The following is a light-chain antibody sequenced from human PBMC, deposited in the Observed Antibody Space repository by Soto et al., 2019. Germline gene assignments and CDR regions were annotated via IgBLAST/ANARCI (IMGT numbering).Light chain of an antibody. CDR1: STNIGAGYD. CDR3: QSYDNSLGGSI. CDR2: GNT. Sequence: QSVLTQPPSVSGAPGQRVTISCTGNSTNIGAGYDVHWYQQLPGTAPKLLIYGNTNRPSGVPDRFSGSKSGTSASLANTGLQAEDEADYYCQSYDNSLGGSIFGGGTKVTVL. V-gene: IGLV1-40*01. J-gene: IGLJ2*01.